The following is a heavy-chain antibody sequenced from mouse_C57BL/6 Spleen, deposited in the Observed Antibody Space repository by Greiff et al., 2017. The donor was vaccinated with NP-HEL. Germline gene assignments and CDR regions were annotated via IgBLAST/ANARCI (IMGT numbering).Heavy chain of an antibody. J-gene: IGHJ4*01. CDR2: IDPNSGGT. CDR1: GYTFTSYW. CDR3: ARSNYYGSSYNYAMDY. Sequence: VQLQESGAELVKPGASVKLSCKASGYTFTSYWMHWVKQRPGRGLEWIGRIDPNSGGTKYNEKFKSKATLTVDKPSSTAYMQLSSLTSEDSAVYYCARSNYYGSSYNYAMDYWGQGTSVTVSS. V-gene: IGHV1-72*01. D-gene: IGHD1-1*01.